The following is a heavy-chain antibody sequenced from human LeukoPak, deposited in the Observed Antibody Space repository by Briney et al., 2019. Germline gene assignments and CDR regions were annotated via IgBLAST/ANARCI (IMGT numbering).Heavy chain of an antibody. V-gene: IGHV3-7*01. Sequence: GGSLRLSCAASGFTFSAHWMSCVRQAPGKGLEWVANIKEDGSEKYYVDSVKGRFAISRDNAKNSLYLQMNSLRAEDTAVYYCARDLYSQYWGQGTLVTVSS. CDR3: ARDLYSQY. J-gene: IGHJ4*02. CDR1: GFTFSAHW. D-gene: IGHD2-21*01. CDR2: IKEDGSEK.